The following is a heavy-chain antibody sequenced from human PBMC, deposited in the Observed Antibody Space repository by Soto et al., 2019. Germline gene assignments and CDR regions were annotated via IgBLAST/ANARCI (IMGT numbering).Heavy chain of an antibody. CDR3: ARDLMVGGYVRVFDP. V-gene: IGHV1-18*01. J-gene: IGHJ5*02. Sequence: ASVKVSCKASGYTFTSYGISWVRQAPGQGLEWMGWISAYNGNTNYAQKLQGRVTMTTDTSTSTAYMELRSLRSDDTAVYYCARDLMVGGYVRVFDPWGQGTLVTVSS. D-gene: IGHD5-12*01. CDR1: GYTFTSYG. CDR2: ISAYNGNT.